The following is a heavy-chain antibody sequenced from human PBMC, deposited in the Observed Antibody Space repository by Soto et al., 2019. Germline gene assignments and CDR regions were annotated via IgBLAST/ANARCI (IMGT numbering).Heavy chain of an antibody. V-gene: IGHV4-34*01. CDR3: ARGVQLVYYYYYYMDV. CDR2: INHSGST. Sequence: SLTMCLPWAVYGGTFSGYYWSWIRQHQEKGLEWIGEINHSGSTNYNPSLKSRVTISVDTSKNQFSLKLSSVTAADTAVYYCARGVQLVYYYYYYMDVWGKGTTVTVSS. J-gene: IGHJ6*03. D-gene: IGHD6-6*01. CDR1: GGTFSGYY.